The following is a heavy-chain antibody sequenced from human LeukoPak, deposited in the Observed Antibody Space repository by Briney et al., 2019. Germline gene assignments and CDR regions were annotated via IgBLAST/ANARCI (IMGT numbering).Heavy chain of an antibody. CDR2: ISSSSSYI. J-gene: IGHJ4*02. V-gene: IGHV3-21*01. CDR1: GFTFSSYS. D-gene: IGHD1-26*01. CDR3: AAIPGTVELDY. Sequence: GGSLRLSCAASGFTFSSYSMNWVRQAPGKGLEWVSSISSSSSYIYYADSVKGRFTISRDNAKNSLYLQMNSLRAENTAVYYCAAIPGTVELDYWGQGTLVTVSS.